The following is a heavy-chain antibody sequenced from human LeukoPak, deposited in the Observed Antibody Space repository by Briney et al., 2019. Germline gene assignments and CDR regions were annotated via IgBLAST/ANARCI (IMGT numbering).Heavy chain of an antibody. CDR3: AKQDSSVYSAFDF. CDR2: LSGTGIST. D-gene: IGHD3-22*01. J-gene: IGHJ3*01. CDR1: GFTFSSYA. Sequence: GGSLRLSCAASGFTFSSYAMTWVRQAPGKGLEWVSALSGTGISTYYADSVKGRFTISRDNSKNTLYLQMKSLRAEDTAVYYCAKQDSSVYSAFDFWGQGTKVTISS. V-gene: IGHV3-23*01.